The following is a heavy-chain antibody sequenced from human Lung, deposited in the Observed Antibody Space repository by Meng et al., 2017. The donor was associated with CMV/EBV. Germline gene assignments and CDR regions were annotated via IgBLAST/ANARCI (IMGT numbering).Heavy chain of an antibody. CDR2: IYYSGST. CDR3: ARGGYYDFWSGYSYYYYYGMDV. Sequence: SETXSLXXTVSGGSISSNYWSWIRQPPGKGLEWIGYIYYSGSTNYNPSLKSRVTISVDTSKNQFSLKLSSVTAADTAVYYCARGGYYDFWSGYSYYYYYGMDVWGQGTTVXVSS. V-gene: IGHV4-59*01. J-gene: IGHJ6*02. CDR1: GGSISSNY. D-gene: IGHD3-3*01.